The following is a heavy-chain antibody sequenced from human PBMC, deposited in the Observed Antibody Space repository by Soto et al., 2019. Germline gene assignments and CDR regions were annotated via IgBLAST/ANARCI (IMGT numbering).Heavy chain of an antibody. J-gene: IGHJ4*02. CDR1: GGSISSYY. CDR3: ARESRSWYGSIWDY. Sequence: QVQLQESGPGLVKPSETLSLTCTVSGGSISSYYWSWIRQPPGKGLEWIGYIYFSGGTNYNPSLKSRVTISVDTSKNQFSLKLSSVTAADTAVYYCARESRSWYGSIWDYWGQGTLATVSS. V-gene: IGHV4-59*12. D-gene: IGHD6-13*01. CDR2: IYFSGGT.